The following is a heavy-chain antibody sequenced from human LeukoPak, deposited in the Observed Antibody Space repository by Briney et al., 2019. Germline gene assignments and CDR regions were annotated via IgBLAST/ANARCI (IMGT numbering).Heavy chain of an antibody. D-gene: IGHD2-2*01. V-gene: IGHV4-4*07. CDR1: GGSISSYY. J-gene: IGHJ4*02. CDR3: ARWYCSSTSCPFDY. CDR2: IYTSGST. Sequence: PSKTLSLTCTVSGGSISSYYWSWIRQPAGKGLEWIGRIYTSGSTNYNPSLKSRVTMSVDTSKNQFSLKLSSVTAADTAVYYCARWYCSSTSCPFDYWGQGTLVTVSS.